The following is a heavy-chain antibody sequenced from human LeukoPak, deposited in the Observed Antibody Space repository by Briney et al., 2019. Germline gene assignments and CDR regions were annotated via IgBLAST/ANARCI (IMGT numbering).Heavy chain of an antibody. CDR2: ISPRGDTI. J-gene: IGHJ4*02. CDR1: GFTFSTYS. Sequence: PGGSLRLSCAPSGFTFSTYSMNWVRQAPGKGLEWVSYISPRGDTIYYTDSVKGRFTISRDNAKNSLYLQMNSLRDEDTAVYSCARDLEAANTYYFDYWGQGTLVTVSS. CDR3: ARDLEAANTYYFDY. D-gene: IGHD6-13*01. V-gene: IGHV3-48*02.